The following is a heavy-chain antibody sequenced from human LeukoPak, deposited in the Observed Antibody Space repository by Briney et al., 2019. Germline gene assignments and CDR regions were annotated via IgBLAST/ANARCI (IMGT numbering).Heavy chain of an antibody. Sequence: ASVKVSCKASGYTFTSYGISWVRQAPGQGLEWRGWISAYNGNTNYAQKLQGRVTMTTDTSTRTAYMELRSLRSDDTAVYYCARAGGMITFGGVIDNDYWGEGTLVTVSS. CDR2: ISAYNGNT. J-gene: IGHJ4*02. D-gene: IGHD3-16*02. CDR1: GYTFTSYG. CDR3: ARAGGMITFGGVIDNDY. V-gene: IGHV1-18*01.